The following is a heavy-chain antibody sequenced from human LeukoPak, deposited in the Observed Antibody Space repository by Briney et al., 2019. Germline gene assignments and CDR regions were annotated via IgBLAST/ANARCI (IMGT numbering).Heavy chain of an antibody. J-gene: IGHJ1*01. D-gene: IGHD3-22*01. V-gene: IGHV3-21*04. CDR2: ISTSTTYK. CDR3: ARDLGYYDSSGYYRGAEYFQH. CDR1: GFTFSSYN. Sequence: GGSLRLSCAASGFTFSSYNMNWVRQAPGKGLEWVSSISTSTTYKYYADSVKGRFTISRDNAKNSLYLQMNSLRAEDTAVYYCARDLGYYDSSGYYRGAEYFQHWGQGTLVTVSS.